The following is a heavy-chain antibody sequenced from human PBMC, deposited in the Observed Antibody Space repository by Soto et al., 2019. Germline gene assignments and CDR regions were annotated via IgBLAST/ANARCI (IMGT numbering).Heavy chain of an antibody. J-gene: IGHJ4*02. V-gene: IGHV3-23*01. CDR2: ISDSADST. CDR1: RFTFSSYA. D-gene: IGHD2-15*01. Sequence: PGGSLRLSCAASRFTFSSYAMTWVRQAPGKGLEWVSAISDSADSTYYADSVRGRFTVSRDNSKNTLYLQMNSLRAEDTAVYYWGNHCSSVRCVEWGQGTLVTVSS. CDR3: GNHCSSVRCVE.